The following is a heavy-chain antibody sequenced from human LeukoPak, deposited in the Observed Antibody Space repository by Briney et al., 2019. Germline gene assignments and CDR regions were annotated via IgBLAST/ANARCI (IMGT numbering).Heavy chain of an antibody. D-gene: IGHD7-27*01. V-gene: IGHV1-69*05. CDR1: GGTFSTYA. Sequence: GASVKVSCKASGGTFSTYAISWVRQAPGQGLEWMGGIIPIFGTPNYAQKFQGRVTMTRNTSISTAYMELSSLRSEDTAVYYCARGLGLGNWEAAWFDPWGQGTLVTVSS. CDR2: IIPIFGTP. CDR3: ARGLGLGNWEAAWFDP. J-gene: IGHJ5*02.